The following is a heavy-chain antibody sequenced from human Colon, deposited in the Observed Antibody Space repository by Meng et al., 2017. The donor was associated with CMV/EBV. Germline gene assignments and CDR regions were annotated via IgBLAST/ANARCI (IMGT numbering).Heavy chain of an antibody. CDR1: GYHFSTYD. D-gene: IGHD2-21*01. J-gene: IGHJ4*02. CDR3: VRGRVVGGG. Sequence: KVSCKTSGYHFSTYDIHWVRQASGKGLEWMGWMNPNSGHTAYAQKFQGRVTMTRDTSVTTAYLEVTSLRSDDTAVYYCVRGRVVGGGWGQGTLVTVSS. CDR2: MNPNSGHT. V-gene: IGHV1-8*01.